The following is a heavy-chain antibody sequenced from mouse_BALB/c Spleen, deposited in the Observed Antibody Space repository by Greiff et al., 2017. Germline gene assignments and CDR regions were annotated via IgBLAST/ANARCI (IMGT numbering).Heavy chain of an antibody. CDR2: INPYYGST. D-gene: IGHD2-1*01. J-gene: IGHJ4*01. CDR1: GYSFTDYI. Sequence: EVQLQQTGPELVKPGASVKISCKASGYSFTDYIMLWVKQSHGKSLEWIGNINPYYGSTSYNLKFKGKATLTVDKSSSTAYMQLNSLTSEDSAVYYCARRGYGNYVYAMDYWGQGTSVTVSS. CDR3: ARRGYGNYVYAMDY. V-gene: IGHV1-39*01.